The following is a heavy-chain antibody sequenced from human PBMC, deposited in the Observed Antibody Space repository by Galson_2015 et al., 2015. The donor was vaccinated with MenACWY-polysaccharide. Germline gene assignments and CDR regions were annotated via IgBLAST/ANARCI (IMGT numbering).Heavy chain of an antibody. Sequence: SLRLSCAASGFTFSSYGMHWVRQAPGKGLEWVAVISYDGSNKYYADSVEGRFTISRDNSKNTLYLQMNSLRAEDTAVYYCANGVLRSRGYWGQGTLVTVSS. D-gene: IGHD5/OR15-5a*01. V-gene: IGHV3-30*18. J-gene: IGHJ4*02. CDR2: ISYDGSNK. CDR1: GFTFSSYG. CDR3: ANGVLRSRGY.